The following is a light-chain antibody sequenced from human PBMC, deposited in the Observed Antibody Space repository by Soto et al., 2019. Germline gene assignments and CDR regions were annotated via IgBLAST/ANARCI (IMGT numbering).Light chain of an antibody. V-gene: IGLV2-14*01. CDR1: SSDVGGYNY. CDR2: DVS. Sequence: QSALTQPASVSGSPGQSITISCTGTSSDVGGYNYVSWYQQHPGKAPKLMIYDVSNRPSGVSNRFSGSKSGNTASLTISGLQAEDEDDYYYCSYRSSSLRVYVFGTGTKVTVL. J-gene: IGLJ1*01. CDR3: CSYRSSSLRVYV.